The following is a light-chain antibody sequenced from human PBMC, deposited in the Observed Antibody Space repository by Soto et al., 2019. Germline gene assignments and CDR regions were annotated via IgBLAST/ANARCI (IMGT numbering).Light chain of an antibody. CDR2: EVS. CDR1: SSDVGGYNY. Sequence: QSALTQPASVSGSPGQSITISCTGTSSDVGGYNYVSWYQLHPGKAPKLMVYEVSNRPSWVSNRFSGSKSGNTASLTISGLQAEDEADYYCSSYTSSTAYVFGTGTKLTVL. CDR3: SSYTSSTAYV. V-gene: IGLV2-14*01. J-gene: IGLJ1*01.